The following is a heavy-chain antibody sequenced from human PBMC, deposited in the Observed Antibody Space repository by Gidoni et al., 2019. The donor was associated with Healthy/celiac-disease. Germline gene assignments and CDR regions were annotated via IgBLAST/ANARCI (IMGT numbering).Heavy chain of an antibody. CDR3: ARDGSQYYDILTGLNWFDP. Sequence: EVQLVESGGGLVKPGGSLRLSCPASGFTFSSYSLNLVRQAPGKGLELGSSISSSSSYIYYADSVKVRFTISRDNAKNSLYLQMNSLRAEDTAVYYCARDGSQYYDILTGLNWFDPWGQGTLVTVSS. CDR1: GFTFSSYS. J-gene: IGHJ5*02. CDR2: ISSSSSYI. V-gene: IGHV3-21*01. D-gene: IGHD3-9*01.